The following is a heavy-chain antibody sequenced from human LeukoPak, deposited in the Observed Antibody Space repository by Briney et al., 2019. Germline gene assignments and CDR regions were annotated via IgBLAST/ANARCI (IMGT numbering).Heavy chain of an antibody. Sequence: SETLSLTCTVSGGSISSSSYYWGWIRQPPGKGLEWIGSIYYSGSTYYNPSLKSRVTISVDTSKNQFSLKLSSVTAADTAVYYCASGPVGATSLGAFDIWGQGTMVTVSS. D-gene: IGHD1-26*01. CDR3: ASGPVGATSLGAFDI. J-gene: IGHJ3*02. CDR2: IYYSGST. CDR1: GGSISSSSYY. V-gene: IGHV4-39*07.